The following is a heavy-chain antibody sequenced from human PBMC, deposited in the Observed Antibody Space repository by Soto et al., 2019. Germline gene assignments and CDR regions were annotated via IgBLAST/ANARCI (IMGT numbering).Heavy chain of an antibody. CDR3: ASEYYDSSYYYGMDV. D-gene: IGHD3-22*01. V-gene: IGHV4-30-2*01. CDR1: GGSISGGGYS. CDR2: IYHSGST. J-gene: IGHJ6*02. Sequence: SETLSLTCAVSGGSISGGGYSWSWIRQPPGKGLEWIGYIYHSGSTYYNPSLKSRVTISVDRSKNQFSLKLSSVTAADTAVYYCASEYYDSSYYYGMDVWGQGTTVTVSS.